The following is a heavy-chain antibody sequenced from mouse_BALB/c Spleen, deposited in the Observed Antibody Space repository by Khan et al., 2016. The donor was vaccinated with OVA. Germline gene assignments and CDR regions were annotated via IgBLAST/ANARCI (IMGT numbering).Heavy chain of an antibody. CDR3: ARQPYYHYNIMDY. D-gene: IGHD2-10*01. CDR2: IWSDGST. V-gene: IGHV2-6-1*01. Sequence: QVQLKQSGPGLVAPSQSLSITCTISGFSLTNYGVHWIRQPPGKGLEWLVVIWSDGSTTYNSALKSRLTITKDNSKSPVFLQMNSLQTDDTAIYVCARQPYYHYNIMDYWGQGTSVTVSS. J-gene: IGHJ4*01. CDR1: GFSLTNYG.